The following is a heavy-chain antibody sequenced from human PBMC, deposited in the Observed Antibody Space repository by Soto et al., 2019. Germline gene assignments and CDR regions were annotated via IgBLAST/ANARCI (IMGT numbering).Heavy chain of an antibody. J-gene: IGHJ3*02. CDR3: ARFKRGGYTAIAAFDI. D-gene: IGHD3-22*01. CDR1: GGSISSYY. Sequence: SETLSLTCTVSGGSISSYYWSWIRQPPGKGLEWIGYIYYSGSTNYNPSLKSRVTISVDTSKNQFSLKLSSVTAADTAVYYCARFKRGGYTAIAAFDIWGQGTMVTV. CDR2: IYYSGST. V-gene: IGHV4-59*01.